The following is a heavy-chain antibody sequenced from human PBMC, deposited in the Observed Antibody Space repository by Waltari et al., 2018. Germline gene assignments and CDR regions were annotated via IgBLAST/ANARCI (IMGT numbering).Heavy chain of an antibody. D-gene: IGHD3-3*01. Sequence: QVQLQQWGAGLLKPSETLSLTCAVYGGSFSGYYWSWIRQPPGTGLEWIGEINHSGSTNYNPSLKSRVTISVDTSKNQFSLKLSSVTAADTAVYYCARGSWYYDFWSGYPTHNWFDPWGQGTLVTVSS. CDR3: ARGSWYYDFWSGYPTHNWFDP. J-gene: IGHJ5*02. V-gene: IGHV4-34*01. CDR1: GGSFSGYY. CDR2: INHSGST.